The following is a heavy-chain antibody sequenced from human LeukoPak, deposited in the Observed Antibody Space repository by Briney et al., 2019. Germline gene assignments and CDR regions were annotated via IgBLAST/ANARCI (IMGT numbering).Heavy chain of an antibody. Sequence: GGSLRLSCAASGFTFSSYSMNWVRQAPGKGLEWVSSISSSSSYIYYADSVKGRFTISKDNAKNSLYLQMNSLRAEDTAVYYCAGSYDSSGYYPDYWGQGTLVTVSS. V-gene: IGHV3-21*01. J-gene: IGHJ4*02. D-gene: IGHD3-22*01. CDR1: GFTFSSYS. CDR3: AGSYDSSGYYPDY. CDR2: ISSSSSYI.